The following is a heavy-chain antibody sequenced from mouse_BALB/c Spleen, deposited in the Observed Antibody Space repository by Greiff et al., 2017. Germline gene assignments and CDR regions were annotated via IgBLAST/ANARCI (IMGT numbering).Heavy chain of an antibody. CDR1: GYTFTDYW. V-gene: IGHV1-69*01. CDR2: IDTSDSYT. Sequence: VKLQQPGAELVMPGASVKMSCKASGYTFTDYWMHWVKQRPGQGLEWIGAIDTSDSYTSYNQKFKGKATLTVDESSSTAYMQLSSLTSEDSAVYYCARGGYYRYFDVWGAGTTVTVSS. CDR3: ARGGYYRYFDV. D-gene: IGHD2-2*01. J-gene: IGHJ1*01.